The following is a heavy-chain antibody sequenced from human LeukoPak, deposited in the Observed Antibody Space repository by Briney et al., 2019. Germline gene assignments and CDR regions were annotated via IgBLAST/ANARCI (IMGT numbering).Heavy chain of an antibody. V-gene: IGHV3-30*18. D-gene: IGHD1-26*01. Sequence: GGSLRLSCATSGFTFRNYGMHWVRQAPGKGLEWVAVVSYDRSNEYYADSVKGRFTISRDNSKNTLYLQMNSLRPEDTAVYYCAKDGQVGAITYLDYWGQGTLVTVSS. CDR2: VSYDRSNE. J-gene: IGHJ4*02. CDR1: GFTFRNYG. CDR3: AKDGQVGAITYLDY.